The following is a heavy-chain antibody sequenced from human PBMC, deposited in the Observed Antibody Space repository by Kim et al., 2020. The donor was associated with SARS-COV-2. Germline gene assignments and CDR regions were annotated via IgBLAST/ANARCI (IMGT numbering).Heavy chain of an antibody. D-gene: IGHD6-19*01. CDR3: ARGGSGYRSGFDY. CDR1: GGSFSGYY. CDR2: INHSGST. Sequence: SETLSLTCAVYGGSFSGYYWSWIRQPPGKGLEWIGEINHSGSTNYNPSLKSRVTISVDTSKNQFSLKLSSVTAADTAVDYCARGGSGYRSGFDYWGQGTL. J-gene: IGHJ4*02. V-gene: IGHV4-34*01.